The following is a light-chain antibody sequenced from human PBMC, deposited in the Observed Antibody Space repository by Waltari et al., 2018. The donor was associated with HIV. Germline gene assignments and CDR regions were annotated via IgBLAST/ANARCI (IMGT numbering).Light chain of an antibody. V-gene: IGLV2-23*01. Sequence: QSALTQPASVSGSPGQSITISCTGTSSEVGRHNLVSWYQQHPGKAPKVMIYEGSKRPSGVSNRFSGSKSGNTASLTISGLQAEDEADYYCCSYTGSSTRRPYVFGTGTKVTVL. CDR3: CSYTGSSTRRPYV. CDR1: SSEVGRHNL. CDR2: EGS. J-gene: IGLJ1*01.